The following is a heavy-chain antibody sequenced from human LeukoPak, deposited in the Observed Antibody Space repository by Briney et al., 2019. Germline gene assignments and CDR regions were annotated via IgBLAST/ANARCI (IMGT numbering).Heavy chain of an antibody. J-gene: IGHJ4*02. Sequence: PGGSLRLSCAASGFTVSSNYMSWVRQAPGKGLEWVSVIYSGGSTYYADSVKGRFTISRDNSKNTLYLQMNSLRAEDTAVYYCARESSGILTGYYIDYWGQGTLVTVSS. CDR3: ARESSGILTGYYIDY. V-gene: IGHV3-53*01. CDR2: IYSGGST. D-gene: IGHD3-9*01. CDR1: GFTVSSNY.